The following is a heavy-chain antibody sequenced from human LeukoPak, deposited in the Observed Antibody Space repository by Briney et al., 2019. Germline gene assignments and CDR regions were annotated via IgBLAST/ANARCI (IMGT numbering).Heavy chain of an antibody. CDR2: INPNSGGT. D-gene: IGHD3-22*01. CDR1: GYTFTGYY. Sequence: ASVKVSCKASGYTFTGYYMHWVRQAPGQGLEWMGWINPNSGGTNYAQKFQGRVTMTRDTSISTAYMELSRLRSDDTAVYYCARAPALYYYDSSGYSYAFDIWGQGTMVTVSS. V-gene: IGHV1-2*02. J-gene: IGHJ3*02. CDR3: ARAPALYYYDSSGYSYAFDI.